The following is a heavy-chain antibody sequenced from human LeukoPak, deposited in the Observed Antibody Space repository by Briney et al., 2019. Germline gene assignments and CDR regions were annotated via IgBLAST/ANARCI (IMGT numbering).Heavy chain of an antibody. CDR2: ICWNCGRI. J-gene: IGHJ4*02. CDR3: AKGGEMATISFFDY. CDR1: GFTFDDYA. Sequence: RSGRSLSLPCTASGFTFDDYAMHGPRQSPGEGVECLSGICWNCGRIGYADSVKGRFTISRDNAKNSLYLQMNSLRAEDMALYYCAKGGEMATISFFDYWVQGTLVTVSS. V-gene: IGHV3-9*03. D-gene: IGHD5-24*01.